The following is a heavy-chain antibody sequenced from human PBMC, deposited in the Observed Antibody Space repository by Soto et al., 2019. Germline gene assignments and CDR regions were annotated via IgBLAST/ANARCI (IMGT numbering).Heavy chain of an antibody. CDR1: GGSINSGGYS. V-gene: IGHV4-30-2*01. CDR2: IYHTGNT. Sequence: QLQLQESGSGLVKPSQTLSLTCTVSGGSINSGGYSWIWIRQPPGKGLEWIGYIYHTGNTFYNPSLQSRVTISVDKSKNQFSLSLGSVTAADTAMYYCARVERTLSTPFAYGMDVWGQGTTVTVSS. D-gene: IGHD2-2*01. J-gene: IGHJ6*02. CDR3: ARVERTLSTPFAYGMDV.